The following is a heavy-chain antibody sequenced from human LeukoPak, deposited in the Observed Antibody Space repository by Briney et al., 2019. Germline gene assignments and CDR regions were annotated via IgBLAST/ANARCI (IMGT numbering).Heavy chain of an antibody. J-gene: IGHJ4*02. CDR2: INHSGST. CDR3: ASLYRSSWSDFDY. Sequence: PSETLSLTCAVYGGSFSGYYWTWIRQPPGKGLEWIGDINHSGSTNYNPSLKSRVTISVDTSKNQFSLKLTSVTAADTAMYYCASLYRSSWSDFDYWGQGTLVTVSS. V-gene: IGHV4-34*01. CDR1: GGSFSGYY. D-gene: IGHD6-13*01.